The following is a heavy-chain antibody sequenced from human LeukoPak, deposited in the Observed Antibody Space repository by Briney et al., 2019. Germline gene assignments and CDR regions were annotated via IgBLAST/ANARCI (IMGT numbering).Heavy chain of an antibody. V-gene: IGHV3-20*04. CDR1: LGTIYDYV. CDR2: INWDGTNT. Sequence: GGSLRHSCVASLGTIYDYVMCCVPQAPGKGREWVCRINWDGTNTYYAESVTGRFTISRDSAENSLYLQMNSLRDDDTDFYYCVRDLSSNWYSFDYWGQRTLGTVSS. CDR3: VRDLSSNWYSFDY. D-gene: IGHD6-13*01. J-gene: IGHJ4*02.